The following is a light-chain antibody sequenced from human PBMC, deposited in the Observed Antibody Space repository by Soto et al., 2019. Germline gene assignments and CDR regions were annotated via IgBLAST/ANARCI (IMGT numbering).Light chain of an antibody. CDR2: GAS. Sequence: EIVLTQSPGTLSLSPGVRATLSCRASPSVSSSYLAWYQQKPGQAPRLLIYGASSRATGIPDRFSGSGSGTDFTLTISRLEPEDFAVYYCREYGSSPYSFGQGTKLEIK. CDR1: PSVSSSY. V-gene: IGKV3-20*01. J-gene: IGKJ2*03. CDR3: REYGSSPYS.